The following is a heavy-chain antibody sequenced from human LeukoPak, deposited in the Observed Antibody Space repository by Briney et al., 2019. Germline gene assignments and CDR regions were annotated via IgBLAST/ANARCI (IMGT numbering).Heavy chain of an antibody. D-gene: IGHD6-13*01. CDR2: IKQDGSDK. Sequence: GGSLRLSCAASGFTFTKYWMTWVRQAPGKGLEWVGNIKQDGSDKNYMDSVKGRFTISRDNSRNTLFLQMNSLRTEDTAVYYCAKDGATPAAGYYFDYWGQGTPVTVSS. CDR3: AKDGATPAAGYYFDY. V-gene: IGHV3-7*01. CDR1: GFTFTKYW. J-gene: IGHJ4*02.